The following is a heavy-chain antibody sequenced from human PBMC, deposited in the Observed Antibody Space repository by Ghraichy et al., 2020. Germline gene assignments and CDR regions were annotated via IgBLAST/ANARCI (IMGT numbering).Heavy chain of an antibody. CDR1: GFTFSSYS. J-gene: IGHJ3*02. Sequence: GGSLRLSCAASGFTFSSYSMNWVRQAPGKGLEWVSSISSSSSYIYYADSVKGRFTISRDNAKNSLYLQMNSLRAEDTAVYYCARADEITMIVVDAFDIWGQGTMVTVSS. CDR3: ARADEITMIVVDAFDI. V-gene: IGHV3-21*01. D-gene: IGHD3-22*01. CDR2: ISSSSSYI.